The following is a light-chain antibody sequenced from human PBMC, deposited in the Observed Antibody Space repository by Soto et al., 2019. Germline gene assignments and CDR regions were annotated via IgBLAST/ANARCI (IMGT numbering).Light chain of an antibody. CDR2: GAS. V-gene: IGKV3-15*01. Sequence: EIVMTQSPATLSVSPGERATLSCRASQSISSNLAWYQQTPGQAPRLLIYGASTRATGIPARFSGSRSGTEFTLTISSLQSEDFAVYYCHQYNNWPQSFGQGTKLEIK. CDR1: QSISSN. J-gene: IGKJ2*03. CDR3: HQYNNWPQS.